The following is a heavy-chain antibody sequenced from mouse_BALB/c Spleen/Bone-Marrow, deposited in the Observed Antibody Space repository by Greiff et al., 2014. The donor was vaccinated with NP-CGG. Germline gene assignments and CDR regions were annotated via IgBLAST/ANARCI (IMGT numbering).Heavy chain of an antibody. CDR1: GFNIKDYY. J-gene: IGHJ4*01. V-gene: IGHV14-1*02. Sequence: VQPQQSGAEIVRPGALVKLSCKASGFNIKDYYMQWVKQRPEQGLEWIGWIDPENGNTIYDPKFQGKASITADTSSNTAYLQLSSLTSEDTAVYYCARGDGYAMDYWGQGTSVTVSS. CDR3: ARGDGYAMDY. CDR2: IDPENGNT.